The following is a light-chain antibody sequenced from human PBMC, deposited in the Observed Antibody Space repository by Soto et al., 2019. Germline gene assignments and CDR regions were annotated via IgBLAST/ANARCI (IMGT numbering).Light chain of an antibody. V-gene: IGKV1-33*01. CDR3: QQYDNPIT. J-gene: IGKJ5*01. Sequence: IQLTQSPSSLSASVGDRVTITCRASQGISSYLAWYQQKPGKAPKLLIYDASSLETGVPSRFSGSGSGTDFTFTISGLQPEDVATYYCQQYDNPITFGQGTLLEI. CDR2: DAS. CDR1: QGISSY.